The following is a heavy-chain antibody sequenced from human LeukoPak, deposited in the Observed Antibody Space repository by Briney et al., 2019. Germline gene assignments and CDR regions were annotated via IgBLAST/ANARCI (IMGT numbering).Heavy chain of an antibody. D-gene: IGHD5-18*01. CDR3: AIPDTAMAEAMDV. V-gene: IGHV1-2*02. CDR2: INPNSGGT. J-gene: IGHJ6*03. Sequence: GASVKVSCKASGYTFTGYYMHWVRQAPGQGLEWMGWINPNSGGTNYAQKFQGRVTMTRDTSISTAYMELSSLRSEDTAVYYCAIPDTAMAEAMDVWGKGTTVTVSS. CDR1: GYTFTGYY.